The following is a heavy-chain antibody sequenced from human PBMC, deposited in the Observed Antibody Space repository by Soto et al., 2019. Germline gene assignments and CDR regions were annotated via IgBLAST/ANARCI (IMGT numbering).Heavy chain of an antibody. CDR2: IIPIFGTA. J-gene: IGHJ5*02. CDR1: GGTFSSYA. CDR3: ARSTAVVPAAIVNWFDP. D-gene: IGHD2-2*01. Sequence: SVKVSCKASGGTFSSYAISWVRQAPGQGLEWMGGIIPIFGTANYAQKFQGRVTITADKSTSTAYMELSSLRSEDTAVYYCARSTAVVPAAIVNWFDPWGQGTLVTVSS. V-gene: IGHV1-69*06.